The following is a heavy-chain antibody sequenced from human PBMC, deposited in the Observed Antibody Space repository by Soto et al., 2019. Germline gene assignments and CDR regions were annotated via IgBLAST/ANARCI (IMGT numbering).Heavy chain of an antibody. J-gene: IGHJ4*02. CDR2: LGWNSDGT. V-gene: IGHV3-9*01. Sequence: ELQLVESGGGLVQPGSSLRLCCVGSGFTFHNHAMHWVRQAPGKGLEWVSGLGWNSDGTDYADSVRGRFIISRDNVKNSLYLQMNSLRAEDTAWYYFARLHYSEGSGYFDFWGQGTLVTVAS. D-gene: IGHD1-26*01. CDR3: ARLHYSEGSGYFDF. CDR1: GFTFHNHA.